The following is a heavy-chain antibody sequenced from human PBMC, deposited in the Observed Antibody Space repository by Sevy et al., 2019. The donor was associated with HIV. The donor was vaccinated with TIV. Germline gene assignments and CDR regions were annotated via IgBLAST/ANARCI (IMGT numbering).Heavy chain of an antibody. V-gene: IGHV3-33*08. CDR3: ARDNLPPVMVTMVRGALSYYFDY. Sequence: GGSLRLSCAASGFSFSTYWMTWVRQAPGRGLEWVAVIWYDGINKYYADSVKGRFTISRDNSKNTLYLQMNSLRAEDTAVYYCARDNLPPVMVTMVRGALSYYFDYWGQGTLVTVSS. D-gene: IGHD3-10*01. CDR2: IWYDGINK. J-gene: IGHJ4*02. CDR1: GFSFSTYW.